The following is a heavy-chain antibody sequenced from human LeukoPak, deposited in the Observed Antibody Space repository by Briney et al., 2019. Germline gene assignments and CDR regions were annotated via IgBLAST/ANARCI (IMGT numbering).Heavy chain of an antibody. J-gene: IGHJ4*02. CDR3: ARAPEYGLYYFDY. CDR2: IYYSGST. V-gene: IGHV4-39*07. Sequence: KPSETLSLTCTVSGGSISSYYWGWIRQPPGKGLEWIGNIYYSGSTYYNPSLKSRVSISVDTSKNQFSLKLTSVTAADTAVYYCARAPEYGLYYFDYWGQGTLVTVSS. D-gene: IGHD1-14*01. CDR1: GGSISSYY.